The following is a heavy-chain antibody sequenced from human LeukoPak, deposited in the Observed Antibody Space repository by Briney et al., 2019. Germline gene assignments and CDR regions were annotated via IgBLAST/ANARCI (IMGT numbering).Heavy chain of an antibody. CDR2: IIPILGIA. Sequence: SVKVSCKASGGTFSSYAISWVRQAPGQGLEWMGRIIPILGIANYAQKFQGRVTITADKSTSTAYMELSSLRSEDTAVYYCAGARVTRYGDYDPYYYGMDVWGQGTTVTVSS. D-gene: IGHD4-17*01. CDR3: AGARVTRYGDYDPYYYGMDV. CDR1: GGTFSSYA. J-gene: IGHJ6*02. V-gene: IGHV1-69*04.